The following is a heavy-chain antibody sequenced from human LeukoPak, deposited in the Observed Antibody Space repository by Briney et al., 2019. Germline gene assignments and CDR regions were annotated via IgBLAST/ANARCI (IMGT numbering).Heavy chain of an antibody. CDR2: INTYKGDT. J-gene: IGHJ4*02. V-gene: IGHV1-18*01. D-gene: IGHD4-23*01. CDR1: GYTLTNYN. CDR3: AREFGHCYGDNCFYFFNA. Sequence: ASVKVSCKASGYTLTNYNISWVRQAPGQGLEWMGWINTYKGDTLYAQKLQGRVTMTADTSTNTAYMELRSLRFDDTAVYYCAREFGHCYGDNCFYFFNAWGQGFRVTVSS.